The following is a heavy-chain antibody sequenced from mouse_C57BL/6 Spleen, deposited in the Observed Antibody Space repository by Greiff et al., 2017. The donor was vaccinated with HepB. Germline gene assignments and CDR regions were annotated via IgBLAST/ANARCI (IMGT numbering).Heavy chain of an antibody. V-gene: IGHV3-6*01. Sequence: VQLQQSGPGLVKPSQSLSLTCSVTGYSITSGYYWNWIRQFPGNKLEWMGYISYDGSNNYNPSLKNRISITRDTSKNQFFLKLNSVTTEDTATYYCAIKYYYGSSSWFAYWGQGTLVTVSA. D-gene: IGHD1-1*01. J-gene: IGHJ3*01. CDR1: GYSITSGYY. CDR3: AIKYYYGSSSWFAY. CDR2: ISYDGSN.